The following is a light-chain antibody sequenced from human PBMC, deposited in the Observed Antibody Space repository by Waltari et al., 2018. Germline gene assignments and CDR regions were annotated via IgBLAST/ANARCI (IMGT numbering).Light chain of an antibody. Sequence: QSALTQPASVSGSPGQSITISCTGTSSDVGNYNLVSWYQQHPGKPPKLIIYEATKRPSDISNHFSASKSGNTASLTISGLQAEDEADYFCCSYADSNTWVFGGGTRLTVL. CDR3: CSYADSNTWV. CDR1: SSDVGNYNL. J-gene: IGLJ3*02. CDR2: EAT. V-gene: IGLV2-23*01.